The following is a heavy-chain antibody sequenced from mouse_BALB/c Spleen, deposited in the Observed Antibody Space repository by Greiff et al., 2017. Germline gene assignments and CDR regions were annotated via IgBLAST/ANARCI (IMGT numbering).Heavy chain of an antibody. Sequence: VKLQQSGAELVKPGASVKLSCKASGYTFTSYYMYWVKQRPGQGLEWIGEINPSNGGTNFNEKFKSKATLTVDKSSSTAYMQLSSLTSEDSAVYYCTRGWYAMDYWGQGTSVTVSS. J-gene: IGHJ4*01. CDR3: TRGWYAMDY. CDR2: INPSNGGT. V-gene: IGHV1S81*02. D-gene: IGHD3-3*01. CDR1: GYTFTSYY.